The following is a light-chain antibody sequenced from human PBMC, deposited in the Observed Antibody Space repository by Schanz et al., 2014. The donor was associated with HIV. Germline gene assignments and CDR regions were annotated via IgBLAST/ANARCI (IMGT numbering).Light chain of an antibody. CDR2: ANN. J-gene: IGLJ2*01. CDR3: AAWDDSLSGPV. V-gene: IGLV1-44*01. Sequence: QSVLTQPPSASGTPGQRVTISCSGSTSNIGSNHVDWYQQLPGTAPRLLIQANNQRPSGVPDRFSGSQSGTSASLAISGLQSEDEADYYCAAWDDSLSGPVFGGGTKLTVL. CDR1: TSNIGSNH.